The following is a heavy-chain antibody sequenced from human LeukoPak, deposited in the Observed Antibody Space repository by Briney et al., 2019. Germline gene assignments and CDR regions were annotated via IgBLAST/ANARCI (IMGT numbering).Heavy chain of an antibody. CDR1: GGSFSGYY. D-gene: IGHD3-22*01. V-gene: IGHV4-34*01. CDR3: ARGAGNYYDSSGYYVPYFDY. J-gene: IGHJ4*02. CDR2: INHSGST. Sequence: SETLSLTCAVYGGSFSGYYWSWIRQPPGKGLEWIGEINHSGSTNYNPSLKSRVTISVDTSKNQFSLKLSSVTAADTAVYYCARGAGNYYDSSGYYVPYFDYWGQGTLVTVSS.